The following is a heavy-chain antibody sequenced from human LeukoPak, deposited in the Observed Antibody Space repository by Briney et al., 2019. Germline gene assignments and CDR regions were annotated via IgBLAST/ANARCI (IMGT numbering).Heavy chain of an antibody. CDR1: GYTFTSYW. CDR3: ARIEGSTFDY. CDR2: IYPGDSES. J-gene: IGHJ4*02. V-gene: IGHV5-51*01. Sequence: GESLKISCKGSGYTFTSYWIGWVRQMHGKGLEWMGIIYPGDSESKYNPSLQGKVTTSADKSISTAYLQWSSLKASDTAIYYCARIEGSTFDYWGQGTLVTVSS.